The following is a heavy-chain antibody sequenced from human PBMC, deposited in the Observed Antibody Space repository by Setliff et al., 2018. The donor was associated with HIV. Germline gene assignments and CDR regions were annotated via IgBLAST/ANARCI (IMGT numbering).Heavy chain of an antibody. J-gene: IGHJ6*02. CDR3: ARGSYSSSWYGYYYYYGMDV. D-gene: IGHD6-13*01. Sequence: ASVKVSCKASGYAFTSYDINWVRQATGQGLEWMGWMNPNSGNTGYAQKFQGRVTMTRNTSISTAYMELSSLRSEDTAVYYCARGSYSSSWYGYYYYYGMDVWGQGTTVTVSS. CDR1: GYAFTSYD. V-gene: IGHV1-8*01. CDR2: MNPNSGNT.